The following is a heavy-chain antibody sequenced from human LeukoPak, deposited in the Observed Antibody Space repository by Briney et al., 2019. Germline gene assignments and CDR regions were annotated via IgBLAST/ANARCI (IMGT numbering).Heavy chain of an antibody. V-gene: IGHV3-30*02. CDR2: IRYDGSNK. Sequence: PGGSLRLSCAASGFTFSSYGMHWVRQAPGKGLEWVAFIRYDGSNKYYADYVKGRFTISRDNSKNKLYLQMNSLRAEDTAVYYCAKGDSSGYPLFDYWGQGTLVTVSS. D-gene: IGHD3-22*01. CDR3: AKGDSSGYPLFDY. CDR1: GFTFSSYG. J-gene: IGHJ4*02.